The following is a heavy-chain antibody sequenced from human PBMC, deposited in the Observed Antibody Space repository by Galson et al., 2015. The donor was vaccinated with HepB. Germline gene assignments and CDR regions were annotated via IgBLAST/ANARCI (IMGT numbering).Heavy chain of an antibody. CDR2: ISYDGSNK. J-gene: IGHJ5*02. D-gene: IGHD4-17*01. CDR3: AGSRGGRYGDNNWFDP. CDR1: GFTFSSYA. V-gene: IGHV3-30-3*01. Sequence: SLRLSCAASGFTFSSYAMHWVRQAPGKGLEWVAVISYDGSNKYYADSVKGRFTISRDNSKNTLYLQMNSLRAEDTAVYYCAGSRGGRYGDNNWFDPWGQGTLVTVSS.